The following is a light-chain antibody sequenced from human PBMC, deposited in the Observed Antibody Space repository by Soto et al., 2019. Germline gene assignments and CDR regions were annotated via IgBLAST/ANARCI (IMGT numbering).Light chain of an antibody. CDR1: TRDIAGYNY. J-gene: IGLJ1*01. V-gene: IGLV2-14*01. CDR2: QVT. Sequence: QSALTQPASVSGSLGQSITISCTGTTRDIAGYNYISWYQQLPGKAPKLMIYQVTIRPSGISNRFSGSKSGNTASLTISGLQAEDKADYYCTSFSSSTSLYVFGTGTKVTVL. CDR3: TSFSSSTSLYV.